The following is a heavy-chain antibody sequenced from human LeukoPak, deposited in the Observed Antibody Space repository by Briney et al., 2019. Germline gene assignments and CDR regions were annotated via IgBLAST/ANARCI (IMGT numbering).Heavy chain of an antibody. Sequence: GGSLRLSCAASGFTLSDHYMDWVRQAPGKGLEWVSAISGSGGSTYYADSVKGRFTISRGNSKNTLYLQMNSLRAEDTAVYYCAKALGIAVAAFDYWGQGTLVTVSS. CDR1: GFTLSDHY. CDR2: ISGSGGST. J-gene: IGHJ4*02. D-gene: IGHD6-19*01. CDR3: AKALGIAVAAFDY. V-gene: IGHV3-23*01.